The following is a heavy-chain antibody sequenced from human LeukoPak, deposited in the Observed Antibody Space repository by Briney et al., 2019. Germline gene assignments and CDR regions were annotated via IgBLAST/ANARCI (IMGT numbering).Heavy chain of an antibody. J-gene: IGHJ2*01. CDR3: ARVYYSNSYDYWYFDL. V-gene: IGHV4-61*05. Sequence: SETLSLTCTVSGGSISSSSYYWGWIRQPPGKGLEWIGYIYYSGSTNYNPSLKSRVTISVYTSKNQFSLKLSSVTAADTAVYYCARVYYSNSYDYWYFDLWGRGTLVTVSS. CDR2: IYYSGST. D-gene: IGHD6-13*01. CDR1: GGSISSSSYY.